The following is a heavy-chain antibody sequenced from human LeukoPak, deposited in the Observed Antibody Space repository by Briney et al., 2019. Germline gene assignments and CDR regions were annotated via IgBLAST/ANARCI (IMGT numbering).Heavy chain of an antibody. Sequence: SETLSLTCAVYGGSFSGYYWSWIRQPPGKGLEWIGEINHSGSTNYNPSLKSRVTISVDTSKNQFSLKLSSVTAADTAVYYCARRRLYYDILTGYYYYYYMDVWGKGTTVTISS. CDR3: ARRRLYYDILTGYYYYYYMDV. CDR1: GGSFSGYY. V-gene: IGHV4-34*01. CDR2: INHSGST. J-gene: IGHJ6*03. D-gene: IGHD3-9*01.